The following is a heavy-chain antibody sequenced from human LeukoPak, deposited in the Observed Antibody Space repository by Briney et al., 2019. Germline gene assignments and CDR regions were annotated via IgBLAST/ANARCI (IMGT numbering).Heavy chain of an antibody. CDR3: ATSLSDDSSGYDY. CDR2: VDPEDGET. CDR1: GYTFTDYY. Sequence: ASVKISCKVSGYTFTDYYMHWVQQAPGKGLEWMGLVDPEDGETIYAEKFQGRVTITADTSTDTAYMEQSSLRSEDTAVYYCATSLSDDSSGYDYWGQGTLVTVSS. V-gene: IGHV1-69-2*01. J-gene: IGHJ4*02. D-gene: IGHD3-22*01.